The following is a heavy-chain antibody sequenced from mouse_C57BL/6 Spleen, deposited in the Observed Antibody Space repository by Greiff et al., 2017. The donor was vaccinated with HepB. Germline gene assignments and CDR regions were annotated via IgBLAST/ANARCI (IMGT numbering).Heavy chain of an antibody. CDR3: AREGQLGQAWFAY. D-gene: IGHD4-1*02. V-gene: IGHV1-18*01. CDR2: INPNNGGT. Sequence: SGPELVKPGASVKIPCKASGYTFTDYNMDWVKQSHGKSLEWIGDINPNNGGTIYNQKFKGKATLTVDKSSSTAYMELRSLTSEDTAVYYCAREGQLGQAWFAYWGQGTLVTVSA. CDR1: GYTFTDYN. J-gene: IGHJ3*01.